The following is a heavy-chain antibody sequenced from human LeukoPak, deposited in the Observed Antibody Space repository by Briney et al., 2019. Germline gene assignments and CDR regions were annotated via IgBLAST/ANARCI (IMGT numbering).Heavy chain of an antibody. D-gene: IGHD3-10*01. CDR1: GRSLSNYY. CDR3: ARGRWLVRGVLRNYYYYMDV. J-gene: IGHJ6*03. Sequence: SETLSLTCTVSGRSLSNYYWSWIRQPPGKGLEWVGYIYYSGSTNYNPSLKSRVTISVDTSKDQFSLKLSSVTAADTAVYYCARGRWLVRGVLRNYYYYMDVWGKGTTVTVSS. V-gene: IGHV4-59*12. CDR2: IYYSGST.